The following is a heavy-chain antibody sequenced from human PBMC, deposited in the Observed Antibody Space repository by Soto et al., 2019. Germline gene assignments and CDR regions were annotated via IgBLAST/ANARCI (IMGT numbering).Heavy chain of an antibody. D-gene: IGHD2-2*01. J-gene: IGHJ6*02. CDR1: GGTFSSYA. V-gene: IGHV1-69*12. CDR3: ARHVPAAGYYYGMGA. Sequence: QVQLVQSGAEVKKPGSSVKVSCKASGGTFSSYAISWVRQAPGQGLEWMGGIIPIFGTANYAQKFQGRVTIPAEESTSTANMELSSLRSEDTAVYCCARHVPAAGYYYGMGAWGQGTTGTFSS. CDR2: IIPIFGTA.